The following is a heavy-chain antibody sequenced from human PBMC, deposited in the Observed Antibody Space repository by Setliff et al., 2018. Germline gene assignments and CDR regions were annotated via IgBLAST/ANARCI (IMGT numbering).Heavy chain of an antibody. Sequence: SETLSLTCAVSGGSISSGDASWSWVRQPPGKGQEWIGYIYHAGSTYYNPSLESRVTISIDTSKNQFSLKLSSVTAADTAVYYCASCSQNFYCSGSYTLDAFDIWGQGTMVTVSS. V-gene: IGHV4-30-2*05. CDR1: GGSISSGDAS. J-gene: IGHJ3*02. CDR3: ASCSQNFYCSGSYTLDAFDI. CDR2: IYHAGST. D-gene: IGHD3-10*01.